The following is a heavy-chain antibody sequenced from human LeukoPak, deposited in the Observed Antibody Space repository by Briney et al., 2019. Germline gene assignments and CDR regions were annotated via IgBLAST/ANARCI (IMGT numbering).Heavy chain of an antibody. D-gene: IGHD6-19*01. CDR1: GVPFSNYY. J-gene: IGHJ4*02. Sequence: PSETLSLTCAASGVPFSNYYWSWVRQSPGQGLEWIGEINHSGYTNYNPSLKSRVTMSIDTSKNQFSLKLTSVTAADAGVYYCTRAVAGHPDWGQGTLVTVSS. CDR3: TRAVAGHPD. V-gene: IGHV4-34*01. CDR2: INHSGYT.